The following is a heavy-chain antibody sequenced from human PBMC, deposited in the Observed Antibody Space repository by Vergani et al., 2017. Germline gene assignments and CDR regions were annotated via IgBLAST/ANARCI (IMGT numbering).Heavy chain of an antibody. J-gene: IGHJ4*02. CDR3: PKDTMATTYYFDY. D-gene: IGHD5-24*01. V-gene: IGHV3-23*01. Sequence: EVQLLESGGGLVQPGGSLRLSCAASGFTFSSYAMSWVRQAPGKGLEWVSAISGSGGSTYYADSVKGRFTISRDNSKNTLYLQMNSLRAEDTAVYYCPKDTMATTYYFDYWGQGTLVTVSS. CDR2: ISGSGGST. CDR1: GFTFSSYA.